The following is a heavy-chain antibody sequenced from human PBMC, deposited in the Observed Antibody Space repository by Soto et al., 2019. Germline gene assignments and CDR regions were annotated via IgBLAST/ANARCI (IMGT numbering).Heavy chain of an antibody. CDR2: INHSGST. V-gene: IGHV4-34*01. J-gene: IGHJ6*02. Sequence: SETLSLTCAVYGGSFSGYYWSWIRQPPGKGLEWIGEINHSGSTNYNPSLKSRVTISVDTSNNQFSLKLSSVTAADTVVYYCARGWVKRYHYYGMDVWGQGTTVTVSS. D-gene: IGHD1-20*01. CDR3: ARGWVKRYHYYGMDV. CDR1: GGSFSGYY.